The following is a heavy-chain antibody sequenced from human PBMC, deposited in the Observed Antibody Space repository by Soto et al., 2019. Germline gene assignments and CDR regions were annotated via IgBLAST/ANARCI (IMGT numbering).Heavy chain of an antibody. CDR1: GFTFSSYS. Sequence: GGSLRLSCAASGFTFSSYSMNWVRQAPGKGLEWVSYISSSSSSIYYTNSVKGRFTISRDNAKNSLYLQMNSLRDEDTAVYYCARGPLYCSGGSCYSHLDYWGQGTLVTVSS. CDR3: ARGPLYCSGGSCYSHLDY. J-gene: IGHJ4*02. V-gene: IGHV3-48*02. CDR2: ISSSSSSI. D-gene: IGHD2-15*01.